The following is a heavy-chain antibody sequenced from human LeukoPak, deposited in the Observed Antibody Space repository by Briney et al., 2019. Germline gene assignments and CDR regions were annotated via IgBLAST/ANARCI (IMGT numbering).Heavy chain of an antibody. CDR3: ASFYYYGSGSYYNRFDY. Sequence: GSLRLSCAASGFTFSSYWMSWVRQAPGKGLEWVANIKQDGSEKYYVDSVKGRLTISRDNAKNSLYLQMNSLRAEDTAVYYCASFYYYGSGSYYNRFDYWGQGTLVTVSS. J-gene: IGHJ4*02. CDR1: GFTFSSYW. CDR2: IKQDGSEK. V-gene: IGHV3-7*01. D-gene: IGHD3-10*01.